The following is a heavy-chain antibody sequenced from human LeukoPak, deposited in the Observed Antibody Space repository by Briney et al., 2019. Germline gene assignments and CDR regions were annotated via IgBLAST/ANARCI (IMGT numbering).Heavy chain of an antibody. Sequence: SETLSLTCTVSRGSISSNDWWSWVRQPPGKALKWIGEIYQSGSTNYNPSLKSRVTISVDKSKNQFSLKLTSVTAADTAVYYCARDQTNNWFDPWGQGTLVTVSS. D-gene: IGHD4-11*01. CDR2: IYQSGST. J-gene: IGHJ5*02. CDR3: ARDQTNNWFDP. CDR1: RGSISSNDW. V-gene: IGHV4-4*02.